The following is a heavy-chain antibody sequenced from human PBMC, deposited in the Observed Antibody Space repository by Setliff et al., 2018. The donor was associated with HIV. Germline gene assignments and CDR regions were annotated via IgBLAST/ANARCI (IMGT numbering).Heavy chain of an antibody. CDR1: GASISSHY. D-gene: IGHD4-17*01. CDR3: AKGAGFYGDYTFDH. J-gene: IGHJ4*02. Sequence: SETLSLTCTVSGASISSHYWSWIRQSPGKGFEWIGYIYSTGSTNYNPSLQSRVTISMVASWNQFSLKVTSVTAADTAVYYCAKGAGFYGDYTFDHWGQGRQVTVSS. V-gene: IGHV4-59*11. CDR2: IYSTGST.